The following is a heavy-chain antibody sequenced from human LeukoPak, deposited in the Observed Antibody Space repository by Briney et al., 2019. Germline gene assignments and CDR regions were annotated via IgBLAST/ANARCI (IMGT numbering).Heavy chain of an antibody. V-gene: IGHV3-53*01. J-gene: IGHJ4*02. CDR3: ARDPRRSGMTGAFDY. D-gene: IGHD6-19*01. CDR2: IYSGGTT. CDR1: GFTVSSSY. Sequence: PGGSLRLSCAASGFTVSSSYMSWVRQAPGKGLEWVSVIYSGGTTYYADSVKGRFTISRDNAKNSLYLQMNSLRAEDTAVYYCARDPRRSGMTGAFDYWGQGTLVTVSS.